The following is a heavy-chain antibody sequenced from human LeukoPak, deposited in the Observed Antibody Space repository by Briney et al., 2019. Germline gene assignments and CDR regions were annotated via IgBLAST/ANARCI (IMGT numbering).Heavy chain of an antibody. Sequence: GGSLRLSCAASGFTVSNSYMSWVRQAPGKGLEWVSAISGSGGSTYYADSVKGRFTISRDNSKNTLYLQMNSLRAEDTAVYYCAKVFYDILTGPANYFDYWGQGTLVTVSS. D-gene: IGHD3-9*01. CDR1: GFTVSNSY. CDR2: ISGSGGST. CDR3: AKVFYDILTGPANYFDY. V-gene: IGHV3-23*01. J-gene: IGHJ4*02.